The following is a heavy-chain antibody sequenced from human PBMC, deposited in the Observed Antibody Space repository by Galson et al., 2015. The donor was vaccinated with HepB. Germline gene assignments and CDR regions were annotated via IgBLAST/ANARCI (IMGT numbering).Heavy chain of an antibody. J-gene: IGHJ5*02. CDR2: ITGRSTGP. V-gene: IGHV3-23*01. CDR3: ATGLLWSGEFT. CDR1: GFTSTNYA. Sequence: SLRLSCAISGFTSTNYAMTWVRQGPGKGLEWVSGITGRSTGPYYADSVKGRFTVSRDNSKNTLYLQMNSLRVEDTALYYCATGLLWSGEFTWGQGTLVTVSA. D-gene: IGHD3-10*01.